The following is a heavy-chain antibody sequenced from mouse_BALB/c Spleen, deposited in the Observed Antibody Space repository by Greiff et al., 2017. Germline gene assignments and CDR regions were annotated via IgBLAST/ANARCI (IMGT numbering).Heavy chain of an antibody. Sequence: EVQGVESGGGLVQPGGSRKLSCAASGFTFSSFGMHWVRQAPEKGLEWVAYISSGSSTIYYADTVKGRFTISRDNPKNTLFLQMTSLRSEDTAMYYCAKLVGYAMDYWGQGTSVTVSS. CDR3: AKLVGYAMDY. D-gene: IGHD6-2*01. CDR2: ISSGSSTI. CDR1: GFTFSSFG. V-gene: IGHV5-17*02. J-gene: IGHJ4*01.